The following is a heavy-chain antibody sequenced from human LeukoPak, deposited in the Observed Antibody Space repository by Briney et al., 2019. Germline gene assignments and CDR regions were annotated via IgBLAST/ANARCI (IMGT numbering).Heavy chain of an antibody. D-gene: IGHD2-2*01. V-gene: IGHV3-30*02. CDR2: IRYDGSNK. CDR3: VKDRGRVVPAAPSLDY. Sequence: GGSLRLSCAASGFTFSSYGMHWVRQASGKGLEWVAFIRYDGSNKYYADSAKGRFTISRDNSKNTLYLQMNSLRAEDTAVYYCVKDRGRVVPAAPSLDYWGQGTLVTVFS. J-gene: IGHJ4*02. CDR1: GFTFSSYG.